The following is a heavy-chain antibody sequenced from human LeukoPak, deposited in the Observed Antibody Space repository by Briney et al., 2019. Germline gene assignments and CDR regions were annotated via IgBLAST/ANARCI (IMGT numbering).Heavy chain of an antibody. V-gene: IGHV4-4*07. J-gene: IGHJ4*02. CDR3: ATDRPYYYDSSGYYRLDY. Sequence: AEPQSLLCSLSVHLKNRYHWIWMREPAGKGLEWIGRIYTSGCTIYSPSLKSPVTMSVDTSKNQYFLKLSSVTAADTAVYYCATDRPYYYDSSGYYRLDYWGQGTLVTVSS. CDR2: IYTSGCT. D-gene: IGHD3-22*01. CDR1: VHLKNRYH.